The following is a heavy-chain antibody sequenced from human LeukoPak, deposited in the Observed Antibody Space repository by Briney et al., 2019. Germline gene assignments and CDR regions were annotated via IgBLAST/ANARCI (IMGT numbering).Heavy chain of an antibody. J-gene: IGHJ5*02. CDR1: GGSNSSGGYY. CDR2: IYYSGST. V-gene: IGHV4-31*03. CDR3: ARDEAGAIAAAGTSWFDP. D-gene: IGHD6-13*01. Sequence: SETLSLTCTVSGGSNSSGGYYWSWIRQHPGKGLEWIGYIYYSGSTYYNPSLKSRVTISVDTSKNQFSLKLSSVTAADTAVYYCARDEAGAIAAAGTSWFDPWGQGTLVTVSS.